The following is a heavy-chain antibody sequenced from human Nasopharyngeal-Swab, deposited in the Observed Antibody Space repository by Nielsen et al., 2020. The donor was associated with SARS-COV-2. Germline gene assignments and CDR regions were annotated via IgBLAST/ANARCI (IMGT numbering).Heavy chain of an antibody. J-gene: IGHJ4*02. D-gene: IGHD1-26*01. CDR2: IWYDGSNK. V-gene: IGHV3-33*01. CDR1: GFTFSSYG. CDR3: ARAWELHYFDY. Sequence: GRSLRLSCAASGFTFSSYGMHWVRQAPGKGLEWVAVIWYDGSNKYYADSVKGRFTISRDNSKNTLYLQMNSLRAEDTAVYYCARAWELHYFDYWGQGTLVTVSS.